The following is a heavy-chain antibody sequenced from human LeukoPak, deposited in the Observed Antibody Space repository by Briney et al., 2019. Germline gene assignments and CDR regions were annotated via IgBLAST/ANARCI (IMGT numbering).Heavy chain of an antibody. CDR3: ARDRVDFWSGYDAFGI. CDR1: GFTFRSYW. V-gene: IGHV3-74*01. CDR2: INSDGSSI. D-gene: IGHD3-3*01. J-gene: IGHJ3*02. Sequence: GGSLRLSCAASGFTFRSYWMHWVRQAPGKGLVWVSRINSDGSSIAYADSVKGRYTISRDNAKNTLYLQMSSLRAEDTAVYYCARDRVDFWSGYDAFGIWGQGTMVTVSS.